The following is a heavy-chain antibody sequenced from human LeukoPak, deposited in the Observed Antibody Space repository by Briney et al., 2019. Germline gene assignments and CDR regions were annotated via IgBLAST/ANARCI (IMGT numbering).Heavy chain of an antibody. CDR1: GGSFTSYY. D-gene: IGHD6-19*01. CDR2: ISHSGST. CDR3: ARTFSLIAVAGTVYYFDY. Sequence: PSETLSLTCTVSGGSFTSYYWTWIRQPPGKGLEWIGEISHSGSTNYNPSLRSRVTISVDTSKNQFSLKLSSVTAADTAVYYCARTFSLIAVAGTVYYFDYWGQGTLVTVSS. J-gene: IGHJ4*02. V-gene: IGHV4-34*01.